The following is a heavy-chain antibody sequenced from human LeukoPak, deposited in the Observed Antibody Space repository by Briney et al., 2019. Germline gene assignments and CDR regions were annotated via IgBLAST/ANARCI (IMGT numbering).Heavy chain of an antibody. CDR1: GYTFTGYY. V-gene: IGHV1-8*02. D-gene: IGHD3-10*01. Sequence: SVKVSCKASGYTFTGYYMHWVRQATGQGLEWMGWMNPNTGNTGYAQEFQGRVTMTKSASITTAYMELNNLRPEDTAVYYCARVRGEIDSWGQGTLVTVSS. CDR3: ARVRGEIDS. CDR2: MNPNTGNT. J-gene: IGHJ4*02.